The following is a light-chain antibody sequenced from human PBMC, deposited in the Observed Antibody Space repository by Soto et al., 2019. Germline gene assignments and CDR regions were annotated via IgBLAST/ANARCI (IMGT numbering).Light chain of an antibody. CDR2: AVS. CDR3: QQSFSTPRT. V-gene: IGKV1-39*01. Sequence: DIQMTQSPSALSASVGDRVNMTCRASQSITTFLNWYQRKPGKAPKFLIYAVSVLQRGVPSRFSGSGSGTEFTLTISSLQPEDFATYYCQQSFSTPRTFGQGTRLEIK. CDR1: QSITTF. J-gene: IGKJ2*01.